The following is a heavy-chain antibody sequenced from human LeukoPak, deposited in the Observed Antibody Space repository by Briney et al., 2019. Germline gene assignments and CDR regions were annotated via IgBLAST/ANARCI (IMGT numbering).Heavy chain of an antibody. D-gene: IGHD7-27*01. J-gene: IGHJ6*03. CDR1: GFTFSSYD. Sequence: GGTLGLSCAASGFTFSSYDMSWVRQAPGKGLEWVSSISGSGGNTFYADSVKGRFTISRDNSKNTLYLQLNSLGAEDTAVYYCAKRSSTLGTGGYYYYYYMDVWGKGTTVTISS. CDR2: ISGSGGNT. CDR3: AKRSSTLGTGGYYYYYYMDV. V-gene: IGHV3-23*01.